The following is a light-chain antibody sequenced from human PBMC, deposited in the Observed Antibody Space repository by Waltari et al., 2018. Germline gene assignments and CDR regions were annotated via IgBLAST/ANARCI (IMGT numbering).Light chain of an antibody. CDR1: SSDVGGYNY. CDR2: EVS. J-gene: IGLJ1*01. Sequence: QSALTQPASVSGSPGQSITISCTGTSSDVGGYNYVSWYQQHPGKAPKLLIYEVSNRPSGVSHRFSGSKSGNTASLTISGLQAEDEADYYCSSYTSSSTYVFGTVTKVTVL. CDR3: SSYTSSSTYV. V-gene: IGLV2-14*01.